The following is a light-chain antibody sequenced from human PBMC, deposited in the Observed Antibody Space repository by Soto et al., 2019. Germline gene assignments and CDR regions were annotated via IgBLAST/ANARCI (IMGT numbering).Light chain of an antibody. V-gene: IGLV2-14*01. CDR2: GVS. Sequence: QSALTQPASVSGSPGQSITISCTGTSSDVGGYNYVSWYQQHPGKAPKLMIYGVSNRPSGVSSRFSGSKSANTASLTISGLQAEDEADYYCSAYASSSTLVFGGGTKLTVL. CDR1: SSDVGGYNY. CDR3: SAYASSSTLV. J-gene: IGLJ3*02.